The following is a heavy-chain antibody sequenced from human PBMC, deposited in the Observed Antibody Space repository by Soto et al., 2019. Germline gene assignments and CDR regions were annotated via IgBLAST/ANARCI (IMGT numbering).Heavy chain of an antibody. CDR2: ISYDGSNK. Sequence: PGGSLRLSCAASGFTFSSYGMHWVRQAPGKGLEWVAVISYDGSNKYYADSVKGRFTISRHNSKNTLYLQMNSLRAEDTAVYYCARDSTPDYYYYYMDVWGKGTTVTAS. J-gene: IGHJ6*03. CDR1: GFTFSSYG. CDR3: ARDSTPDYYYYYMDV. V-gene: IGHV3-30*03.